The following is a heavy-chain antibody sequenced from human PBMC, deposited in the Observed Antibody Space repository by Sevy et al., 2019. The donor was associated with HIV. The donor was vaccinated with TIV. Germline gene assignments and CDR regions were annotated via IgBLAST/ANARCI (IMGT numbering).Heavy chain of an antibody. CDR2: ISNSGSDI. D-gene: IGHD4-17*01. CDR1: TFTFSSYE. V-gene: IGHV3-48*03. Sequence: GGSLRLSCAASTFTFSSYEMNWVRQAPGKGLEWVSYISNSGSDIHYSDSLRGRFTISRDNAKNSLFLQMNSLRAEDTAVYYCARDLPPSATTVAHFDYWGQGTLVTVSS. J-gene: IGHJ4*02. CDR3: ARDLPPSATTVAHFDY.